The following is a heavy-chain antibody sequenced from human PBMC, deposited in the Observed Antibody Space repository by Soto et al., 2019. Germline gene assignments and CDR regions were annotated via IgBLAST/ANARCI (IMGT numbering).Heavy chain of an antibody. D-gene: IGHD6-13*01. J-gene: IGHJ5*01. Sequence: EVQLVESGGGLVQPGGSLRLSCAASGFTFSSYWMHWVRQAPGKGLVWVSRINGDGSSTSYADSVKGRFTISRDNAKNTLYLQMNSLRAEDTAVYYCARGPYSSTRYYVWLDSWGQGTLVTVSS. CDR1: GFTFSSYW. CDR2: INGDGSST. V-gene: IGHV3-74*01. CDR3: ARGPYSSTRYYVWLDS.